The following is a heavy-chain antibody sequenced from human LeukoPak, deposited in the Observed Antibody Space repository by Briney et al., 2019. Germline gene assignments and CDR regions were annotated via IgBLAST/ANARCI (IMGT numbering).Heavy chain of an antibody. CDR1: GFTFSSYA. V-gene: IGHV3-30-3*01. D-gene: IGHD3-3*01. Sequence: QPGGSLRLSCAASGFTFSSYAMHWVRQAPGKGLEWVAVISYDGSNKYHADSVKGRFTISRDNAKNSLYLQMNSLRAEDTAVYYCARVGGVSQRITIFGVVPGHFDYWGQGTLVTVSS. CDR3: ARVGGVSQRITIFGVVPGHFDY. J-gene: IGHJ4*02. CDR2: ISYDGSNK.